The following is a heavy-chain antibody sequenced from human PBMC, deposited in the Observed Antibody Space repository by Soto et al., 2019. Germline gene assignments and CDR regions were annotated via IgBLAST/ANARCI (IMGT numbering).Heavy chain of an antibody. D-gene: IGHD1-7*01. CDR2: IDPRDSYT. J-gene: IGHJ5*02. CDR1: GYSFTTSW. Sequence: EALQISCEAPGYSFTTSWISWVRQITGKGLEWMGAIDPRDSYTKYSPSFQGHVTISVDKSISTAYLQWNSLKASDTAIYYCAREKSDLELFNWLAPLGQGTLVTVSS. CDR3: AREKSDLELFNWLAP. V-gene: IGHV5-10-1*01.